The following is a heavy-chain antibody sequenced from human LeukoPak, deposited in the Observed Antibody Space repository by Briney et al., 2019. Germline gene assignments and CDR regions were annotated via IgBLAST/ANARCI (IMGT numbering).Heavy chain of an antibody. V-gene: IGHV3-30*18. J-gene: IGHJ4*02. CDR2: ISYGGSHK. CDR3: AKSKGLVVVGGTFDY. D-gene: IGHD2-15*01. Sequence: PGGSLRLSCAASGFTFTAYTMNWVRQAPGKGLEWVAVISYGGSHKYYAESVKGRFTISGDNSKNTLYLQMNSLRAEDTAVYYCAKSKGLVVVGGTFDYWGLGTLVTVSS. CDR1: GFTFTAYT.